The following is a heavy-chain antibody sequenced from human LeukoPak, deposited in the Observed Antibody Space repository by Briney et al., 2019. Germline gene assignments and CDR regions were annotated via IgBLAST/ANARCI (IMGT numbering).Heavy chain of an antibody. J-gene: IGHJ4*02. CDR1: GFTFSSYA. CDR2: ISGSGGST. Sequence: SGGSLRLSFAASGFTFSSYAMSWVRQAPGKGLEWVSAISGSGGSTYYADSVKGRFTISRVNSRNTLYLQMNSLRAEDTAVYYCAKDRLKDGYNGDWGQGTLVTVSS. D-gene: IGHD5-24*01. V-gene: IGHV3-23*01. CDR3: AKDRLKDGYNGD.